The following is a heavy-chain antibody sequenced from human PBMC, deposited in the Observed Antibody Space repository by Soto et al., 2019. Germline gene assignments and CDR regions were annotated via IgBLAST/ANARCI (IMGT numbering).Heavy chain of an antibody. D-gene: IGHD3-10*01. CDR2: IYYSGST. Sequence: SETLSLTCTVSGGSISSSSYYWGWIRQPPGKGLEWIGSIYYSGSTYYNPSLKSRVTISVDTSKNHFSLKLSSVTAADTAVYYFARQGRVWFGEYYYYGMDVWGQGTTVTVSS. V-gene: IGHV4-39*01. J-gene: IGHJ6*02. CDR3: ARQGRVWFGEYYYYGMDV. CDR1: GGSISSSSYY.